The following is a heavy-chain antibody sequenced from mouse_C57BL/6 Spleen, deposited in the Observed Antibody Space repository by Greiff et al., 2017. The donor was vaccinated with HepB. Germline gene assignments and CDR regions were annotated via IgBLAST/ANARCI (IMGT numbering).Heavy chain of an antibody. Sequence: VQLQQSGPELVKPGASVKISCKASGYTFTDYYMNWVKQSHGKSLEWIGDINPNNGGTSYNQKFKGKATLTVDKSSSTAYMELRSLTSEDSAVYYCARGYFSYWYFDVWGTGTTVTVSS. V-gene: IGHV1-26*01. CDR2: INPNNGGT. D-gene: IGHD1-1*01. J-gene: IGHJ1*03. CDR3: ARGYFSYWYFDV. CDR1: GYTFTDYY.